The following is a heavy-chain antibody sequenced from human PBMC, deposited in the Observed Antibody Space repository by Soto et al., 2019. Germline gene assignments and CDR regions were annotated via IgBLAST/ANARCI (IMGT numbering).Heavy chain of an antibody. J-gene: IGHJ4*01. V-gene: IGHV3-20*04. CDR2: INWSGGTT. CDR3: VRSHSAPVGPVYFDF. CDR1: GFAIDDYG. D-gene: IGHD2-15*01. Sequence: EVQLVDSGGGVVRPGGSLRLSCAASGFAIDDYGMSWVRHVPGKGLECVSSINWSGGTTSYADSVKGRFTISRDNAKNSLYLQMNSLRAEDTAVYYCVRSHSAPVGPVYFDFWGHGTLVTVSS.